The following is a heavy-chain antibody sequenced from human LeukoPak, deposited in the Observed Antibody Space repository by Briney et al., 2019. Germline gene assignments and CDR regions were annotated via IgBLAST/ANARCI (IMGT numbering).Heavy chain of an antibody. D-gene: IGHD1-26*01. Sequence: GGSLRLSCSASGFTFNRYAMHWVRQAPGKGLEYVSGINDNGGRTHYGDSVKGRFSISRDNSKNTLHLQMSTLRAEDTALYYWVKDVGGSYVCDYWGQGILVTVAS. V-gene: IGHV3-64D*09. CDR3: VKDVGGSYVCDY. CDR1: GFTFNRYA. CDR2: INDNGGRT. J-gene: IGHJ4*02.